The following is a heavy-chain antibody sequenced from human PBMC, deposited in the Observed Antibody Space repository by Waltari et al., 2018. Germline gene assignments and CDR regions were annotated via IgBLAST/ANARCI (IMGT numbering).Heavy chain of an antibody. CDR1: GGSFSDYF. Sequence: QVQLQQWGAGLLKPSETLSLTFAVYGGSFSDYFLTWTPPPPGQGLAGIGEINRGGSTNSNASLKGRVTISVGSSKTQFSLRLTSVAAADTAVYYCARGACSDTSCYANYYYMDVWGKGTAVTVSS. CDR3: ARGACSDTSCYANYYYMDV. CDR2: INRGGST. V-gene: IGHV4-34*01. J-gene: IGHJ6*03. D-gene: IGHD2-2*01.